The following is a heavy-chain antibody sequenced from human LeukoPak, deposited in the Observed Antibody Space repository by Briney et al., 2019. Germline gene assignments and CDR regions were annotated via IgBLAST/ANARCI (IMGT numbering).Heavy chain of an antibody. CDR1: GYTFTSYG. CDR3: ARDLCQGTCGYCTNGVCYSDVGGDY. Sequence: ASVKVSCKASGYTFTSYGISWVRQAPGQGLEWMGWISAYNGNTNYAQKLQGGVTMTTDTSTSTAYMELRSLRSDDTAVYYCARDLCQGTCGYCTNGVCYSDVGGDYWGQGTLVTVSS. V-gene: IGHV1-18*01. CDR2: ISAYNGNT. D-gene: IGHD2-8*01. J-gene: IGHJ4*02.